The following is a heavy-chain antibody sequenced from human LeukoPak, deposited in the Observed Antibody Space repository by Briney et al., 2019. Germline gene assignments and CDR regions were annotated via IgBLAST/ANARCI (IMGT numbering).Heavy chain of an antibody. CDR3: ARGPNWGNFDY. CDR1: GFTXXSXY. D-gene: IGHD7-27*01. CDR2: IYSGGST. Sequence: PGXSLRLSCAASGFTXXSXYMSWVRQAPGKGLEWVSLIYSGGSTYYADSVKGRFTISRDTSKNTLYLQMNSLRAEDTAVYYCARGPNWGNFDYWGQGTLVTVSS. V-gene: IGHV3-53*01. J-gene: IGHJ4*02.